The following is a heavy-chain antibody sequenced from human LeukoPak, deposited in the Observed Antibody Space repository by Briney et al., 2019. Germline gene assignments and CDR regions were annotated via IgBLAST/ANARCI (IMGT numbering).Heavy chain of an antibody. J-gene: IGHJ3*02. D-gene: IGHD6-6*01. CDR2: IKQDGSEK. V-gene: IGHV3-7*01. CDR1: GFAFSTSA. CDR3: AKDQGYFSSSSGAFDI. Sequence: GGSLRLSCAASGFAFSTSAMSWVRQAPGKGLEWVANIKQDGSEKYYVDSVKGRFTISRDNSKNTLYLQMNSLRAEDTAVYYCAKDQGYFSSSSGAFDIWGQGTMVTVSS.